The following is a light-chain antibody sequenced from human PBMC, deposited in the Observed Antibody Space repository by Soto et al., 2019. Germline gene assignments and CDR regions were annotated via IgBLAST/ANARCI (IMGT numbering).Light chain of an antibody. J-gene: IGLJ1*01. CDR1: SSDVAFYNH. CDR3: SSYTSSRAYV. Sequence: QSALTQPASVSGSPGQSITISCTGTSSDVAFYNHVSWYQQHPGKAPKLLIYEVNNRPSGVSHRFSGSKSGNTASLTISGLQAEDEADYYCSSYTSSRAYVFGIGTKVTVL. CDR2: EVN. V-gene: IGLV2-14*01.